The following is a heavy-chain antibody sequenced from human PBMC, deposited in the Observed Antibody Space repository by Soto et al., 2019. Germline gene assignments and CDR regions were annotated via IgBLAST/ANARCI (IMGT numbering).Heavy chain of an antibody. CDR2: ISAYNGNT. D-gene: IGHD5-18*01. J-gene: IGHJ4*02. CDR1: GYTFTSYA. CDR3: AKDLDTTVFNFDY. Sequence: GASVKVSCKASGYTFTSYAISWVRQAPGQGLEWMGWISAYNGNTNYAQKLQGRVTMTTDTSTSTAYMELRSLRSDDTAIYYCAKDLDTTVFNFDYWGQGTLVTVSS. V-gene: IGHV1-18*01.